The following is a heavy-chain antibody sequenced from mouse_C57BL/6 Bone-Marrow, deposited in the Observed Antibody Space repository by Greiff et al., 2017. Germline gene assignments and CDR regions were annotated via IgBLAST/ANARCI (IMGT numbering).Heavy chain of an antibody. D-gene: IGHD2-1*01. CDR3: ARGGGKPNYFDY. CDR1: GFTFSDYG. Sequence: EVKLEESGGGLVKPGGSLKLSCAASGFTFSDYGMHWVRQAPEKGLEWVAYISSGSSTIYYADTVKGRFTISRDNAKNTLFLQMTSLRSEDTAMYYCARGGGKPNYFDYWGQGTTLTVSS. V-gene: IGHV5-17*01. J-gene: IGHJ2*01. CDR2: ISSGSSTI.